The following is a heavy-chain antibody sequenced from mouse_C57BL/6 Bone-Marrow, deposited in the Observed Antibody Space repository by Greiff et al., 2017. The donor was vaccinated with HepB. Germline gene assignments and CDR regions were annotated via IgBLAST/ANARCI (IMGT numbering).Heavy chain of an antibody. Sequence: QVQLQQSGAELVKPGASVKMSCKASGYTFTSYWITWVKQRPEQGLEWIGDIYPGSGSTNYNEKFKSKATLTVDTSSSTAYMQLSSLTSEDSAVYYCASGGYPYYAMDYWGQGTSVTVSS. J-gene: IGHJ4*01. CDR2: IYPGSGST. V-gene: IGHV1-55*01. CDR3: ASGGYPYYAMDY. CDR1: GYTFTSYW. D-gene: IGHD1-1*02.